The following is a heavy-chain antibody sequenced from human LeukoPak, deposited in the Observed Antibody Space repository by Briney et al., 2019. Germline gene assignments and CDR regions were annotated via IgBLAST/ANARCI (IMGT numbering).Heavy chain of an antibody. CDR3: TRDFVF. D-gene: IGHD3-3*01. Sequence: GGSLRLSCAASGFAFSTYWLDWVRQAPGKGLEWGSNINQDGSVKHYVVSARGRFTISRDNPRNSGYLQMSALRVEDTAVYYCTRDFVFWGQGSLVTASS. CDR2: INQDGSVK. CDR1: GFAFSTYW. J-gene: IGHJ4*02. V-gene: IGHV3-7*01.